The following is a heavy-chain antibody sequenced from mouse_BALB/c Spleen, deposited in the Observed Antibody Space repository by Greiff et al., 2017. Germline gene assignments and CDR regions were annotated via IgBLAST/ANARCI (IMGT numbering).Heavy chain of an antibody. CDR1: GYTFSSYW. CDR3: ASEITMITTRFAY. CDR2: ILPGSGST. V-gene: IGHV1-9*01. J-gene: IGHJ3*01. D-gene: IGHD2-4*01. Sequence: VMLVESGAELMKPGASVKISCKATGYTFSSYWIEWVKQRPGHGLEWIGEILPGSGSTNYNEKFKGKATFTADTSSNTAYMQLSSLTSEDSAVYYCASEITMITTRFAYWGQGTLVTVSA.